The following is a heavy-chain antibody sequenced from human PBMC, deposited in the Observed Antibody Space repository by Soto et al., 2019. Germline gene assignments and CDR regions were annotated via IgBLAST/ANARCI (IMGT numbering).Heavy chain of an antibody. J-gene: IGHJ3*02. CDR1: GFTFDDYA. D-gene: IGHD3-10*01. V-gene: IGHV3-9*01. CDR3: ARGVYGSGSYNHADAFDI. Sequence: GGSLRLSCAASGFTFDDYAMHWVRQAPGKGLEWVSGISWNSGSIGYADSVKGRFTISRDNAKNSLYLQMNSLRAEDTALYYCARGVYGSGSYNHADAFDIWGQGTMVTVSS. CDR2: ISWNSGSI.